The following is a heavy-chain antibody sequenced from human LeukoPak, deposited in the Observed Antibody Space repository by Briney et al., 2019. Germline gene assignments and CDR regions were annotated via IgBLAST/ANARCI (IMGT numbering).Heavy chain of an antibody. CDR3: ARGRTDIVVVPAAPGWFDP. Sequence: SETLSLTCAVYGGSFSGYYWSWIRQPPGKGLEWIGEINHSGSTNYNPSLKSRVTIPVDTSKNQFSLKLSSVTAADTAVYYCARGRTDIVVVPAAPGWFDPWGQGTLVTVSS. CDR1: GGSFSGYY. CDR2: INHSGST. D-gene: IGHD2-2*01. V-gene: IGHV4-34*01. J-gene: IGHJ5*02.